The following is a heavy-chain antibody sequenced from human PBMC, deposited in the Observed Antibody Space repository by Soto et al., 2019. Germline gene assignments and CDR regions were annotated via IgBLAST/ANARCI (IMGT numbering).Heavy chain of an antibody. J-gene: IGHJ4*02. V-gene: IGHV3-23*01. CDR1: GFTFSSYA. CDR3: AKDRGYYDSSGYLFDY. Sequence: LRLSCAASGFTFSSYAMSWVRQAPGKGLEWVSAISGSGGSTYYADSVKGRFTISRDNSKNTLYLQMNSLRAEDTAVYYCAKDRGYYDSSGYLFDYWGQGTLVTVSS. CDR2: ISGSGGST. D-gene: IGHD3-22*01.